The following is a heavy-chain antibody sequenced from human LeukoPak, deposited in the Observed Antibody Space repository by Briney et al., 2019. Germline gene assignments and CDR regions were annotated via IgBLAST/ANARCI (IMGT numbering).Heavy chain of an antibody. Sequence: GRSLRLSCVASGFTFRNYGMHWVRQAPGKGLEWVAVTCYDGDNKDYTDSVRGRFTISRDNSKNTLYLQMNSLSAEDTAVYYCARNFQNYYGSGSCYSDLDHWGQGTLVTVSS. D-gene: IGHD3-10*01. CDR3: ARNFQNYYGSGSCYSDLDH. CDR1: GFTFRNYG. CDR2: TCYDGDNK. J-gene: IGHJ4*02. V-gene: IGHV3-33*01.